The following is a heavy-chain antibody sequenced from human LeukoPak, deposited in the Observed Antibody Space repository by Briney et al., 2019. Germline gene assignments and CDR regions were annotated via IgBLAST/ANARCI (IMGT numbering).Heavy chain of an antibody. V-gene: IGHV3-48*01. J-gene: IGHJ4*02. D-gene: IGHD2-2*01. Sequence: GGSLRLSCAASGFTFSSYSMNWVRQAPGKGLEWVSYISSSSSTIYYADSVKGRFTISRDNAKNSLYLQMNSLRAEDTAVYYCAREWEVGYCSSTSCYPYFDYWGQGTLVTVSS. CDR2: ISSSSSTI. CDR3: AREWEVGYCSSTSCYPYFDY. CDR1: GFTFSSYS.